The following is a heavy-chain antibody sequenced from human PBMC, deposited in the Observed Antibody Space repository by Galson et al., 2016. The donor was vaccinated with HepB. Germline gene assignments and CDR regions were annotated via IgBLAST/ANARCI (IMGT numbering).Heavy chain of an antibody. CDR2: ISHDGSNK. Sequence: SLRISCAASGFTLSSYVMYWVRQAPCKGLEWVAVISHDGSNKYYADSVKGRFTISRDNAKNTLYLQMNSLRAEDTAVYYCVRGRKGAAAAGLLTYYFYYYGMDVGGQGTTVTVSS. V-gene: IGHV3-30-3*01. J-gene: IGHJ6*02. CDR1: GFTLSSYV. D-gene: IGHD6-13*01. CDR3: VRGRKGAAAAGLLTYYFYYYGMDV.